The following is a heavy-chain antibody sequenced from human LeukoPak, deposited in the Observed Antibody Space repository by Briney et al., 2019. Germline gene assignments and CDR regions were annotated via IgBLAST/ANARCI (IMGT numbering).Heavy chain of an antibody. CDR3: AREGDYYGSGSYCYDY. CDR1: GFTFSSYP. D-gene: IGHD3-10*01. V-gene: IGHV3-21*01. J-gene: IGHJ4*02. CDR2: ISASSTYI. Sequence: PGGSLRLSCAASGFTFSSYPMNWVRQAPGKGLEWVSSISASSTYIYYADSLKGRFTISRDNSKNTLYLQMNSLRAEDTAVYYCAREGDYYGSGSYCYDYWGQGTLVTVSS.